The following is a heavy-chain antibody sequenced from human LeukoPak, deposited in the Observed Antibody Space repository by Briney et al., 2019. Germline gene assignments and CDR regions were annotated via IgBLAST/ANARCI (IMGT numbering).Heavy chain of an antibody. CDR2: INPNSGGT. V-gene: IGHV1-2*02. CDR1: GYTFTGYY. D-gene: IGHD2-2*01. CDR3: AREGYCISTACSSFDY. J-gene: IGHJ4*02. Sequence: ASVKVSCKASGYTFTGYYMHWVRQAPGQGLEWMGWINPNSGGTNYAQKFQGRVTMTRDTSTSTAYMELSRLRSDDTAVYYCAREGYCISTACSSFDYWGQGTLVTVSS.